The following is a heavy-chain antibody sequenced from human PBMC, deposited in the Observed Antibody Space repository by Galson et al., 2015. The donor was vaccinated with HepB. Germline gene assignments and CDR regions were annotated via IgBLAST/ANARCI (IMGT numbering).Heavy chain of an antibody. CDR1: GFTFSSYG. V-gene: IGHV3-30*18. J-gene: IGHJ6*02. Sequence: SLRLSCAASGFTFSSYGMHWVRQAPGKGLEWVAVISYDGSNKYYADSVKGRFTISRDNSKNTLYLQMNSLRAEDTAVYYCAKGAPMDVWGQGTTVTVSS. CDR3: AKGAPMDV. CDR2: ISYDGSNK.